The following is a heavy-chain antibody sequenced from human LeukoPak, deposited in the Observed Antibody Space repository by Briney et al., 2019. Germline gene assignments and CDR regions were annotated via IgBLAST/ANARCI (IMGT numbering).Heavy chain of an antibody. J-gene: IGHJ4*02. CDR2: INPGAGTT. V-gene: IGHV1-46*01. CDR1: GYTFTTYY. Sequence: GASVKVSCKASGYTFTTYYMHWVRQAPGQGLEWMGIINPGAGTTSYAQKFQGRVTMTRDTSTSTVYMELSSLRSEDTAVYYCARGYEKIVGATHFDYWGQGTLVTVSS. CDR3: ARGYEKIVGATHFDY. D-gene: IGHD1-26*01.